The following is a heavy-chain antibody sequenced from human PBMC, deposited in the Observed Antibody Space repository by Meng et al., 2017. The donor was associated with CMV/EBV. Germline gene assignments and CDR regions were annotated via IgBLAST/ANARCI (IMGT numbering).Heavy chain of an antibody. V-gene: IGHV1-46*01. J-gene: IGHJ4*02. CDR1: GYTFTSYY. D-gene: IGHD6-13*01. CDR3: ALAEYSSSLFDY. CDR2: INPSGGST. Sequence: QGQVGQSGAEVKKPGAPVKVCCKASGYTFTSYYMHWVRQAPGQGLDWMGIINPSGGSTSYAQKFQGRVTMTRDTSTSTVYMELSSLRSEDTAVYYCALAEYSSSLFDYWGQGTLVTVSS.